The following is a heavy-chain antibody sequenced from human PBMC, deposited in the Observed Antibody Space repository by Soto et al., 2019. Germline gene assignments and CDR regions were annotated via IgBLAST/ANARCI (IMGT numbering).Heavy chain of an antibody. J-gene: IGHJ4*02. D-gene: IGHD6-25*01. Sequence: EVQLVESGGGLVKPGGSLRLSCGVSGFNFNNAWMNWVRQAPGKGLEWVGRIRSKTDGGTTDYAAHVKDTFIISRDDSKNALYLQMDTLRIEDTAVYYCATAPGYWESAAFDYWGQGTLVTVSS. CDR2: IRSKTDGGTT. CDR3: ATAPGYWESAAFDY. CDR1: GFNFNNAW. V-gene: IGHV3-15*07.